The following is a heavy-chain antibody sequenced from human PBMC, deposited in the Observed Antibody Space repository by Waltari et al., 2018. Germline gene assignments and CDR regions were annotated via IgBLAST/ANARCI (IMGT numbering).Heavy chain of an antibody. CDR1: GFTVSSNY. D-gene: IGHD2-15*01. Sequence: EVQLVESGGGLVQPGGSLRLSCAASGFTVSSNYMSWVRQAPGKGLEWVSVIYSGGSTYYADSVKGRFTISRDNSKNTLYLQMNSLRAEDTAVYYCARAERYCSGGSCYSGAFDIWGQGTMVTVSS. CDR2: IYSGGST. V-gene: IGHV3-66*02. CDR3: ARAERYCSGGSCYSGAFDI. J-gene: IGHJ3*02.